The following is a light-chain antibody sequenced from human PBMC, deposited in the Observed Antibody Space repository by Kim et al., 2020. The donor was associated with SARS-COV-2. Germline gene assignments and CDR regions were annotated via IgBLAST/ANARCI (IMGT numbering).Light chain of an antibody. J-gene: IGKJ2*01. V-gene: IGKV1-9*01. CDR2: AAS. CDR1: QGISSY. Sequence: SASVGDRVTITCRASQGISSYLAWYQQKSGKAPKFLIYAASTLQSGVPSRFSGSGSGTDFTLTISSLQPEDFATYYCQQLNNYPYTFGQGTKLEI. CDR3: QQLNNYPYT.